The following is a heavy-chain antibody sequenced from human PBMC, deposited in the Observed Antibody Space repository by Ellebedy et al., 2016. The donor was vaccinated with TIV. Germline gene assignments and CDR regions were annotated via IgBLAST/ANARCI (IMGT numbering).Heavy chain of an antibody. Sequence: ASVKVSXXASGYTFTGYYMHWVRQAPGQGLEWMGWINPNSGGTNYAQKFQGRVTMTRDTSISTAYMELSRLRSDDTAVYYCARVSRGWYGYFDYWGQGTLVTVSS. CDR2: INPNSGGT. D-gene: IGHD6-19*01. J-gene: IGHJ4*02. CDR3: ARVSRGWYGYFDY. V-gene: IGHV1-2*02. CDR1: GYTFTGYY.